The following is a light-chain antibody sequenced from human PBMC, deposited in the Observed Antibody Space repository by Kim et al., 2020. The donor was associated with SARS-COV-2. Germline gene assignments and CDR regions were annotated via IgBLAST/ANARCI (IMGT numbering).Light chain of an antibody. CDR2: DAS. J-gene: IGKJ4*01. V-gene: IGKV3-15*01. Sequence: PPGERAPLSCRASHSVDSDLAWYQHRPGQAPRLLIYDASTRATGIPARFSGSGSKTEFTLTITSLQSEDVAVYYCQQYNNWPPLTFGGGTKVDIK. CDR1: HSVDSD. CDR3: QQYNNWPPLT.